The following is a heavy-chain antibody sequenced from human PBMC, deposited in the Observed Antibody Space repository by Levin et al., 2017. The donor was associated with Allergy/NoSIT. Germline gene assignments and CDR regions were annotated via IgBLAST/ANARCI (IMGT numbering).Heavy chain of an antibody. Sequence: SLKISCAASGFTFDDYAMHWVRQTPGKGLEWVSGISWNSAGIGYVDSVKGRFTISRDNAKNTLYLQMNSLRAEDTAFYYCAKDKSAIYPAFNAFDIWGRGTMVTVSS. CDR1: GFTFDDYA. V-gene: IGHV3-9*01. CDR3: AKDKSAIYPAFNAFDI. D-gene: IGHD2-2*01. J-gene: IGHJ3*02. CDR2: ISWNSAGI.